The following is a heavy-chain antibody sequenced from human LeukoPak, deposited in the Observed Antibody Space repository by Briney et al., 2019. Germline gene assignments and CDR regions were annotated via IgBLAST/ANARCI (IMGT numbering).Heavy chain of an antibody. Sequence: PGGSLRLSCAASGFTFMSYWMHWVRQAPGKGLVWVSRINSDGRSTSYADSVKGRFTISRDNAKNTLYLQMNSLRAEDTALYYCARDGVYGGSGYDYWGQGTRVTVSS. V-gene: IGHV3-74*01. D-gene: IGHD3-22*01. CDR1: GFTFMSYW. J-gene: IGHJ4*02. CDR2: INSDGRST. CDR3: ARDGVYGGSGYDY.